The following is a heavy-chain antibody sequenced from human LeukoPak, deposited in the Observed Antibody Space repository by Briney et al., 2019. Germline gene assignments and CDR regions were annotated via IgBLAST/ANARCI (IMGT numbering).Heavy chain of an antibody. CDR3: ARDRALSDVSSLGA. V-gene: IGHV1-69*04. CDR2: IIPLLGIT. CDR1: GDTFISYS. J-gene: IGHJ5*02. D-gene: IGHD6-6*01. Sequence: GSSVKVSCKASGDTFISYSIDWVRQAPGQGLEWMGRIIPLLGITNYAQEFQARVTITADKSTTTAYMELSSLRSDDTAVYYCARDRALSDVSSLGAWGQGTLVTVSS.